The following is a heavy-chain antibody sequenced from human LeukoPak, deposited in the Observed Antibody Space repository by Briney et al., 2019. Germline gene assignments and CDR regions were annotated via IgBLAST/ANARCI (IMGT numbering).Heavy chain of an antibody. D-gene: IGHD3-22*01. Sequence: GASVKVSCKASGGTFSNYAISWVRQAPGQGLEWMGGIIPIFGTANYAQKFQGRVTITADESTSTAYMELSSLRSEDTAVYYCARVSSYDSSGYYPYWGQGTLVTVSS. CDR2: IIPIFGTA. V-gene: IGHV1-69*13. CDR1: GGTFSNYA. J-gene: IGHJ4*02. CDR3: ARVSSYDSSGYYPY.